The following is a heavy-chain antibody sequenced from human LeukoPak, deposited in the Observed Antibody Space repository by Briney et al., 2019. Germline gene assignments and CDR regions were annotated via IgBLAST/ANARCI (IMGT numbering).Heavy chain of an antibody. CDR2: IYTSGST. J-gene: IGHJ4*02. D-gene: IGHD2-21*02. V-gene: IGHV4-4*07. CDR1: GGSISSYY. CDR3: ASDGWEYCGGDCYLGY. Sequence: SETLSLTCTVSGGSISSYYWSWIRQPVGKGLEWIGRIYTSGSTNSNPSLKSRVTISVDTSKNQFSLKLRSVTATDSAVSNCASDGWEYCGGDCYLGYWCQGTLVTVSS.